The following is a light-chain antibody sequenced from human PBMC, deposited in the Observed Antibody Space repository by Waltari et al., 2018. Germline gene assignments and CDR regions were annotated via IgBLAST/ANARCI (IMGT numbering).Light chain of an antibody. J-gene: IGLJ2*01. Sequence: QSALTQPAPASGSPGKQNPISCTGTRSDVGFYNLVPWYQQHPGKAPKLMIYEVSKRPSGVSNRFSGSKSGNTASLTISGLQAEDEADYYCCSYAGSSTFVVFGGGTKLTVL. CDR2: EVS. V-gene: IGLV2-23*02. CDR3: CSYAGSSTFVV. CDR1: RSDVGFYNL.